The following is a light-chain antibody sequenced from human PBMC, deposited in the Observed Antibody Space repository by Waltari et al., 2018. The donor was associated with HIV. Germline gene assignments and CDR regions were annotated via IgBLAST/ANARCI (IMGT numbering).Light chain of an antibody. CDR1: QDISNY. Sequence: DIQMTQSPSSLSASVGDRVTITCQASQDISNYLNWYQQKPGKAPKLLIYDASNLETGVPSRFSGSGSGTDFIFTISSLQPEDIATYYCQQYDNLPIFGGGTKVEIK. CDR3: QQYDNLPI. CDR2: DAS. J-gene: IGKJ4*01. V-gene: IGKV1-33*01.